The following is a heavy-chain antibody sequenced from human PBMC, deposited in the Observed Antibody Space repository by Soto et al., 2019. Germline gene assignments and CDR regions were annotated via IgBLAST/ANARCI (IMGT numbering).Heavy chain of an antibody. CDR3: ARDTSSTSLRAEYFQF. D-gene: IGHD6-13*01. Sequence: SSETLSLTCAVYGGSFSGYYWSWIRQPPGKGLEWIGEINHSGSTNYNPSLKGRVTISMDTSKNQFSLRLTSVTAADTAVYYCARDTSSTSLRAEYFQFWGQGTQVTVSS. J-gene: IGHJ1*01. CDR1: GGSFSGYY. V-gene: IGHV4-34*01. CDR2: INHSGST.